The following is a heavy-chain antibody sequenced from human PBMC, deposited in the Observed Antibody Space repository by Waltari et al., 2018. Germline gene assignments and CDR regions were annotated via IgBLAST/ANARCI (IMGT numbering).Heavy chain of an antibody. CDR1: GGTFSSYA. D-gene: IGHD3-3*01. Sequence: QVQLVQSGAEVKKPGSSVKVSCKASGGTFSSYAISWVRRAPGQGLEWMGRIIPCLDIANHAQRCQGRVTITADKSTITAYMELSSLRSEDTAVYYCARDGTPYYDFWSGPRDWYFDLWGRGTLVTVSS. V-gene: IGHV1-69*09. CDR3: ARDGTPYYDFWSGPRDWYFDL. J-gene: IGHJ2*01. CDR2: IIPCLDIA.